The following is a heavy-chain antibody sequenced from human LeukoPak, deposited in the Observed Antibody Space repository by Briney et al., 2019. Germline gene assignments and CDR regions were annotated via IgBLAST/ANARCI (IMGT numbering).Heavy chain of an antibody. CDR1: GFTFSSYA. CDR2: IYSGGST. D-gene: IGHD3-3*01. V-gene: IGHV3-66*01. CDR3: ARMFGDFWSGYHIDY. J-gene: IGHJ4*02. Sequence: GRSLRLSCAASGFTFSSYAMHWVRQAPGKGLEWVSVIYSGGSTYYADSVKGRFTISRDNSKNTLYLQMNSPRAEDTAVYYCARMFGDFWSGYHIDYWGQGTLVTVSS.